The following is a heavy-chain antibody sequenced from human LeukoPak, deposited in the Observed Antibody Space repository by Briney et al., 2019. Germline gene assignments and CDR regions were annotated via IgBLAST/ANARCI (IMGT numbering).Heavy chain of an antibody. Sequence: SETLSLTCTVSGGSISSSSYYWGWIRQPPGKGLGWIGSIYYSGSTYYNPSLKSRVTISVDTSKNQFSLKLSSVTAADTAVYYCARVTSGSYVWFDPWGQGTLVTVSS. V-gene: IGHV4-39*07. D-gene: IGHD1-26*01. CDR2: IYYSGST. CDR3: ARVTSGSYVWFDP. CDR1: GGSISSSSYY. J-gene: IGHJ5*02.